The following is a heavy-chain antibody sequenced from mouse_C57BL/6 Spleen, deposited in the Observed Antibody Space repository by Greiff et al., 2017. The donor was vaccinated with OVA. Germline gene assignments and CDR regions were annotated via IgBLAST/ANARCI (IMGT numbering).Heavy chain of an antibody. Sequence: QVQLKESGAELVRPGASVTLSCKASGYTFTDYEMHWVKQTPVHGLEWIGAIDPETGGTAYNQKFKGKAILTADKSSSTAYMELRSLTSEDSAVYYCTRTYYGSSNPFAYWGQGTLVTVSA. J-gene: IGHJ3*01. D-gene: IGHD1-1*01. CDR3: TRTYYGSSNPFAY. CDR2: IDPETGGT. V-gene: IGHV1-15*01. CDR1: GYTFTDYE.